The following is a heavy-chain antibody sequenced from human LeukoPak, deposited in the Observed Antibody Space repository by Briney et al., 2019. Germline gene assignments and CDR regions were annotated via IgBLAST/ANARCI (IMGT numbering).Heavy chain of an antibody. D-gene: IGHD3-3*01. CDR2: INPSGGST. V-gene: IGHV1-46*01. J-gene: IGHJ5*02. Sequence: ASVKVSCKASGYTFTGYYMHWVRQAPGQGLEWMGIINPSGGSTSYAQKFQGRVTMTRDMYTSTVYMELSSLRSEDTAVYYCARESRITIFGVVTVTGFDPWGQGTLVTVSS. CDR3: ARESRITIFGVVTVTGFDP. CDR1: GYTFTGYY.